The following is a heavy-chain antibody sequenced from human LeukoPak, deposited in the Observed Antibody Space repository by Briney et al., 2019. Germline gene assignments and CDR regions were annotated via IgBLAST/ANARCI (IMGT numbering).Heavy chain of an antibody. D-gene: IGHD3-10*01. CDR3: AIGYGSGSYLDY. Sequence: ASVKVSCKVSGYTLTELSMHWVRQAPGKGLEWMGGFDPEDGETIYAQKFQGRVTMTEDTSTDTAYMELSSLRSEETAVYYCAIGYGSGSYLDYWGQGTLVTVSS. V-gene: IGHV1-24*01. CDR2: FDPEDGET. J-gene: IGHJ4*02. CDR1: GYTLTELS.